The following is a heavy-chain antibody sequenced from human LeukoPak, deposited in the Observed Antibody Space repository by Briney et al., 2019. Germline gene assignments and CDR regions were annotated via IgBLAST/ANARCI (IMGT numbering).Heavy chain of an antibody. CDR2: ISGDGANT. CDR3: AKGFHNSGDYYSLFDY. CDR1: GFTLSSYA. V-gene: IGHV3-23*01. Sequence: GGSLRLSCAASGFTLSSYAMTWVRHAPGKGLIGVSAISGDGANTYYGDSVKGRFTISRDSSENTLYLKLNSMTAEDTAVYFCAKGFHNSGDYYSLFDYWGQGTLVTVSS. D-gene: IGHD3-10*01. J-gene: IGHJ4*02.